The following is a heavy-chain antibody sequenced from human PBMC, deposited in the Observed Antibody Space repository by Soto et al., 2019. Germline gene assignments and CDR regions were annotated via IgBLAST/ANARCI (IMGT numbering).Heavy chain of an antibody. V-gene: IGHV3-30*03. Sequence: SCVGSGFIFSNNCMHWVRQTPGKGLEWVAFMSYDGSDTFYADSVKGRFTISRDNSKNTLFLHMSNLRAEDTAMYYCTIVRVADSALDHWGQGTLVTVSS. J-gene: IGHJ4*02. D-gene: IGHD3-10*02. CDR3: TIVRVADSALDH. CDR1: GFIFSNNC. CDR2: MSYDGSDT.